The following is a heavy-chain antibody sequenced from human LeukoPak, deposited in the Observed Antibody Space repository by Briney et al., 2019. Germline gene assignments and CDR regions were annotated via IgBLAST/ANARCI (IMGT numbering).Heavy chain of an antibody. CDR3: AKWDSGYDYFDY. J-gene: IGHJ4*02. V-gene: IGHV3-23*01. CDR1: GFTFSSYG. CDR2: ISGSGGST. D-gene: IGHD5-12*01. Sequence: GGSLRLSCAASGFTFSSYGMSWVRQAPGKGLEWVSAISGSGGSTYYADSVKGRFTISRDNSKNTLYLQMNSLRAEDTAVYYCAKWDSGYDYFDYWGQGTLVTVSS.